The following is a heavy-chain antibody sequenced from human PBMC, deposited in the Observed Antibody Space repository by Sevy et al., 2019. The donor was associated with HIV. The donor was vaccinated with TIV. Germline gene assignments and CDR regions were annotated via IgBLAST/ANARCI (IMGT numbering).Heavy chain of an antibody. CDR3: ARAAGEYYYAMDV. D-gene: IGHD3-10*01. V-gene: IGHV4-59*01. Sequence: SETLSLTCTVSGVSISTYYWTWIRQSQGRGLEWIGYFYSVGITNYNPSLKSRGTISVDTSKNHFSLKLTSVTTADTAMYYCARAAGEYYYAMDVWGQGTTVTVSS. CDR1: GVSISTYY. J-gene: IGHJ6*02. CDR2: FYSVGIT.